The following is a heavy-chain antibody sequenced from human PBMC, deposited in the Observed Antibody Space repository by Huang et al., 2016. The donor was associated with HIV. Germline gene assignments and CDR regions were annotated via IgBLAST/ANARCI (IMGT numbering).Heavy chain of an antibody. J-gene: IGHJ6*02. CDR2: IIPNFNTP. CDR1: RDTFRSYA. D-gene: IGHD3-9*01. CDR3: ARDLMRDSDDILSGYGNYHGMDV. Sequence: QVQLVQSGAEVKKPGSSVKVSCKASRDTFRSYASIWVRQAPGQETECIVDIIPNFNTPNDAQKFQGRVTFTADEATSTVYMELSGLRSEDTAVYYCARDLMRDSDDILSGYGNYHGMDVWGLGTTVIVS. V-gene: IGHV1-69*01.